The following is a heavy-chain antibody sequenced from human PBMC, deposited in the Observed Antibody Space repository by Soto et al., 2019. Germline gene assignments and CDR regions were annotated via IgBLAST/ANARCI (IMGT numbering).Heavy chain of an antibody. D-gene: IGHD2-15*01. CDR1: GYTFTSYG. CDR2: ISAYNGNT. V-gene: IGHV1-18*01. CDR3: ARDLPDSPLRYLDY. J-gene: IGHJ4*02. Sequence: ASVKVSCKASGYTFTSYGISWVRQAPGQGIEWMGWISAYNGNTNSPRNLQGRVTITTDTSTSAAYMELRSLRSDDTAVYYCARDLPDSPLRYLDYWGQGTLVTVSS.